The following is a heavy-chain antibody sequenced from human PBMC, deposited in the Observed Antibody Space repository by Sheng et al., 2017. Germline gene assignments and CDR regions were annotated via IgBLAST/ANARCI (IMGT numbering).Heavy chain of an antibody. CDR2: IKQDGTDK. J-gene: IGHJ4*02. CDR3: ARVVSGVQRFDY. V-gene: IGHV3-7*01. D-gene: IGHD1-1*01. Sequence: EVQLVESGGGLVQPGGSLRLSCAASGFTFLSYWMSWVRQAPGQGLEWVANIKQDGTDKYYVDSVKGRFTISRDNAEKSLYLQMNSLRAEDTAVYYCARVVSGVQRFDYWGQGT. CDR1: GFTFLSYW.